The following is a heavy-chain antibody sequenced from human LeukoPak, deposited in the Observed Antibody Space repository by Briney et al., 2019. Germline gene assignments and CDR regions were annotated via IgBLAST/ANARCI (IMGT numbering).Heavy chain of an antibody. CDR3: ARVRGGGGSFDI. Sequence: GGSLRLSCAASGFSFSTYSMNWVRQAPGKGLEWPSYVTSNSGIIQYSDSVKGRFTISRDNAKNSLYLQMNRLRAEDTAVYYCARVRGGGGSFDIWGQGTMVTVSS. CDR2: VTSNSGII. V-gene: IGHV3-48*01. D-gene: IGHD3-16*01. CDR1: GFSFSTYS. J-gene: IGHJ3*02.